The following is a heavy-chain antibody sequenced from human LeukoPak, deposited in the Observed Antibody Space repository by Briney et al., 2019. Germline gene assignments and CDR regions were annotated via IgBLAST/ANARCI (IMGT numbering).Heavy chain of an antibody. CDR3: ARTGYTSGWFVGSFDY. CDR2: IYPGDSDT. J-gene: IGHJ4*02. Sequence: GESLKISCKGSGYIFTSYWIAWVRQMPGKGLEWMGIIYPGDSDTRYSPSFQGQVTISADKSISTAYLQWSSLKASDTAMYYCARTGYTSGWFVGSFDYWGQGTLVTVSS. V-gene: IGHV5-51*01. D-gene: IGHD6-19*01. CDR1: GYIFTSYW.